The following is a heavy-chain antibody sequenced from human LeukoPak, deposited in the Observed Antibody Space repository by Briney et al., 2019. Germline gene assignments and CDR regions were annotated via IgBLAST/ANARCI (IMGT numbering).Heavy chain of an antibody. CDR1: GGPISSSSYY. D-gene: IGHD3-3*01. CDR2: IYYSGST. V-gene: IGHV4-39*01. CDR3: ARCPYYDFWSGHYYFDY. J-gene: IGHJ4*02. Sequence: LETLSLTCTVSGGPISSSSYYWGWIRQPPGKGLEWIGSIYYSGSTYYNPSLKSRVTISVDTSKNQFSLKLSSVTAADTAVYYCARCPYYDFWSGHYYFDYWGQGALVTVSS.